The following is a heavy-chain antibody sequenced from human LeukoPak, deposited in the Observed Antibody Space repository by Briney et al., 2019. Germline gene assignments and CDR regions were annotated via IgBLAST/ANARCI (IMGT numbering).Heavy chain of an antibody. J-gene: IGHJ6*03. CDR3: ARGIYGDYGNYYYYYYMDV. V-gene: IGHV3-9*01. D-gene: IGHD4-17*01. CDR2: ISWNSGSI. CDR1: GFTFDDYA. Sequence: PGRSLRLSCAASGFTFDDYAMHWVRQAPGKGLEWVSGISWNSGSIGYADSVKGRFTISRDNAKNSLYLQMNSLRAEDTALYYCARGIYGDYGNYYYYYYMDVWGKGTTVTVSS.